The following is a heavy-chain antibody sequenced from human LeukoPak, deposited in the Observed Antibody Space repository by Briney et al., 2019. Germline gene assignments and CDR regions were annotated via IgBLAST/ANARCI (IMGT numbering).Heavy chain of an antibody. Sequence: SETLSLTCAVYGGSFSGYYWSWIRQPPGKGLEWIGEINHSGSTNYNPSLKSRVTISVDTSKNQFSLKLSSVTAADTAVYYCARHRDIVVVPAATRRKTYNWFDPWGQGTLVTVSS. CDR2: INHSGST. V-gene: IGHV4-34*01. J-gene: IGHJ5*02. CDR3: ARHRDIVVVPAATRRKTYNWFDP. D-gene: IGHD2-2*01. CDR1: GGSFSGYY.